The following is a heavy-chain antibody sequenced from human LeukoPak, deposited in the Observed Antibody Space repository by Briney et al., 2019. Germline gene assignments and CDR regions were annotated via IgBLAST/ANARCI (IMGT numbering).Heavy chain of an antibody. D-gene: IGHD1-26*01. Sequence: PGGSLRLSCAASGFTFSSYWMSWVRQAPGKGLEWVANIKQDGSEKYYVDSVKGRFTISRDNAKKSLYLQMNSLRAEDTAVYYCARVGATSDWYFDLWGRGTLVTVSS. CDR1: GFTFSSYW. CDR2: IKQDGSEK. J-gene: IGHJ2*01. V-gene: IGHV3-7*01. CDR3: ARVGATSDWYFDL.